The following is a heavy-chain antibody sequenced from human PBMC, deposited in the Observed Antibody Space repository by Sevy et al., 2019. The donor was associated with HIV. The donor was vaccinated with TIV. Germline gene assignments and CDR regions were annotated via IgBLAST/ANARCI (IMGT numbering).Heavy chain of an antibody. CDR1: GFTFSSYG. J-gene: IGHJ4*02. Sequence: GGSLRLSCAASGFTFSSYGMHWVRQAPGKGLEWVAVISYDGSNKYDADSVKGRFTISRDNSKNTLYLQMNSLRAEDTAVYYCAKVPRIGGFFDYWGQGTLVTVSS. CDR3: AKVPRIGGFFDY. V-gene: IGHV3-30*18. CDR2: ISYDGSNK. D-gene: IGHD3-10*01.